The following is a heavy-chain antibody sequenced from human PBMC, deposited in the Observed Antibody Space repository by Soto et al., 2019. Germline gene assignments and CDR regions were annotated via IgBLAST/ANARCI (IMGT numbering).Heavy chain of an antibody. J-gene: IGHJ6*02. V-gene: IGHV5-51*01. CDR3: ARLHYYGSAYYYYGMDV. D-gene: IGHD3-10*01. Sequence: PGESLKISCEGSGYSFTSYWIGWVRQMPGKGLEWMGIIYPGDSDTRYSPSFQGQVTISADKSISTAYLQWSSLKASDTAMYYCARLHYYGSAYYYYGMDVWGQGTTVTVSS. CDR2: IYPGDSDT. CDR1: GYSFTSYW.